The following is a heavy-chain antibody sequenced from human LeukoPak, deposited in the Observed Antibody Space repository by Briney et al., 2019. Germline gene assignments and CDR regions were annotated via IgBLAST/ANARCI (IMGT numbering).Heavy chain of an antibody. CDR3: TTDASYSSGWYQSYYFDY. CDR2: IKSKTDGGTT. V-gene: IGHV3-15*01. J-gene: IGHJ4*02. D-gene: IGHD6-19*01. CDR1: GFTFSNAW. Sequence: GGSLRLSCAASGFTFSNAWMSWVRQAPVKGLEWVGRIKSKTDGGTTDYAAPVKGRFTISRDDSKNALYLQMNSLKTEDTAVYYCTTDASYSSGWYQSYYFDYWGQGTLVTVSS.